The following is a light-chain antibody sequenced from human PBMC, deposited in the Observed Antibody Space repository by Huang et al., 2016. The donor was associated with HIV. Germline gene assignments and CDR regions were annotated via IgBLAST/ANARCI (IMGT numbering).Light chain of an antibody. J-gene: IGKJ1*01. CDR1: QSVSSNY. V-gene: IGKV3-20*01. CDR3: QHYGNSRWT. Sequence: EIVLTQSPGTLSLSPGERATLSCRASQSVSSNYLAWYQHKPGQAPRLLIYGASSRATVIPDRFSGSGSGTDFTLSISRLEPEDFAVYYCQHYGNSRWTFGLGTKVDIK. CDR2: GAS.